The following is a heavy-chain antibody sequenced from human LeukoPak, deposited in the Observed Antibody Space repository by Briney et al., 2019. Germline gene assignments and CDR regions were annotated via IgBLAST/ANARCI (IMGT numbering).Heavy chain of an antibody. V-gene: IGHV3-48*01. CDR3: ARVVTDDFWSLWYFDL. D-gene: IGHD3-3*01. J-gene: IGHJ2*01. CDR1: GFTFSSYS. Sequence: PGGSLRLSCAASGFTFSSYSMNWVRQAPGKGLEWVSYISSSSSTIYYADSVKGRFTISRDNAKNSLYLQMNSLRAEDTAVYYCARVVTDDFWSLWYFDLWGRGTLVTVSS. CDR2: ISSSSSTI.